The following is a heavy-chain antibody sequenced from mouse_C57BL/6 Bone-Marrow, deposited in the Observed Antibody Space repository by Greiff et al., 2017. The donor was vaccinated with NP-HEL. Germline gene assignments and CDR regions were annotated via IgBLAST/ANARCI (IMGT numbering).Heavy chain of an antibody. Sequence: QVQLQQPGAELVKPGASVKMSCKASGYTFTSYWITWVKQRPGQGLEWIGDIYPGSGGTNYNEKFKSKATLTVDTSSSTAYMQLSSLTSEDYAVEYCASSDGSSLWWYFDVWGTGTTVTVSS. CDR2: IYPGSGGT. J-gene: IGHJ1*03. CDR3: ASSDGSSLWWYFDV. D-gene: IGHD1-1*01. V-gene: IGHV1-55*01. CDR1: GYTFTSYW.